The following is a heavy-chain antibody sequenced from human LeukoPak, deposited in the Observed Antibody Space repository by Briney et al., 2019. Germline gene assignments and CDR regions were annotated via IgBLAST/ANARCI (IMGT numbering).Heavy chain of an antibody. D-gene: IGHD3-22*01. CDR2: IYYSGST. CDR3: ARFYYDSSDIDY. CDR1: GGPISSGGYH. J-gene: IGHJ4*02. Sequence: PSQTLSLTCTVSGGPISSGGYHWSWIRQHPGKGLEWIGYIYYSGSTYYNPSLKSRVTISVDTSKNQFSLKLSSVTAADTAVYYCARFYYDSSDIDYWGQGTLVTVSS. V-gene: IGHV4-31*03.